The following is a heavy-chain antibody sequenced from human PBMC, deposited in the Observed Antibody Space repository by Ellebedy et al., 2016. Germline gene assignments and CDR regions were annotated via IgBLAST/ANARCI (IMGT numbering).Heavy chain of an antibody. CDR2: IYHSGST. Sequence: SETLSLXCAVSGGSISSGGYSWSWIRQPPGKGLEWIGYIYHSGSTYYNPSLKSRVTISVDRSKNQFSLKLSSVTAADTAVYYCALDSSGYYPAGFDYWGQGTLVTVSS. J-gene: IGHJ4*02. CDR1: GGSISSGGYS. CDR3: ALDSSGYYPAGFDY. D-gene: IGHD3-22*01. V-gene: IGHV4-30-2*01.